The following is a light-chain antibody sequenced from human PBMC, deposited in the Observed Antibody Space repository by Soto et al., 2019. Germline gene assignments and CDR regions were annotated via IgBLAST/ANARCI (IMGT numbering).Light chain of an antibody. CDR1: QDISNY. CDR2: DAS. V-gene: IGKV1-33*01. CDR3: LQDYNYPLT. J-gene: IGKJ4*01. Sequence: DIQMTQSPSSLFASVVDGFTMTFQASQDISNYLNWYQQKPGKAPKLLIYDASNLETGVPSRFSGSGSGTDFTFTISSLQPEDFATYYCLQDYNYPLTFGGGTKVDIK.